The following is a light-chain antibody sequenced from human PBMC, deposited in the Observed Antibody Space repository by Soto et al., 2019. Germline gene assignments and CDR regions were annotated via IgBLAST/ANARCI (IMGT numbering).Light chain of an antibody. CDR3: QQYGSSPPSIT. CDR2: GAS. Sequence: IMLTQSPGALPLSPGERATLSCRASESVSSSDLAWYQQKPGQAPRLLSYGASSRATGIPDRFSGSGSGTDFTLTISRLELEDFAVYYCQQYGSSPPSITFGQGTRLEIK. CDR1: ESVSSSD. J-gene: IGKJ5*01. V-gene: IGKV3-20*01.